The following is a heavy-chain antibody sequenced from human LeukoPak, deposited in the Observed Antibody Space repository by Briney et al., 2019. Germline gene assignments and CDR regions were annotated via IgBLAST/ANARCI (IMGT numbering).Heavy chain of an antibody. CDR3: GRLLGLSVTGYYYYYYMDV. D-gene: IGHD4-11*01. J-gene: IGHJ6*03. CDR2: IYPGDSDT. Sequence: PGAPLQISCQGSGSIFTSYWIGGVRRLPGKGLEWMGIIYPGDSDTRYSPSFQGQVTISADKSISTSYLQWTALNASDTAMYSCGRLLGLSVTGYYYYYYMDVWGKGTTVTVSS. V-gene: IGHV5-51*01. CDR1: GSIFTSYW.